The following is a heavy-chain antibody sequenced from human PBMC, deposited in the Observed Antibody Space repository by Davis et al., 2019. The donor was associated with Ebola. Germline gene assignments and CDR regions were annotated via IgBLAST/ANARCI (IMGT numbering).Heavy chain of an antibody. CDR2: ISAYNGNT. J-gene: IGHJ5*02. Sequence: ASVKVSCKASGYTFTSYGISWVRQAPGQGLEWMGWISAYNGNTNYAQKLQGRVTMTTDTSTSTAYMELRSLRSDDTAVYYCARDGGSGWYSISYNWFDPWGQGTLVTVSS. V-gene: IGHV1-18*01. D-gene: IGHD6-19*01. CDR3: ARDGGSGWYSISYNWFDP. CDR1: GYTFTSYG.